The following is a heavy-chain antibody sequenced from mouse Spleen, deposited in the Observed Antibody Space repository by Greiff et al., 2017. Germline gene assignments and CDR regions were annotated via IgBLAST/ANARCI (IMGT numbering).Heavy chain of an antibody. CDR1: GYTFTSYW. D-gene: IGHD4-1*01. J-gene: IGHJ3*01. V-gene: IGHV1-61*01. Sequence: QVQLKQPGAELVRPGSSVKLSCKASGYTFTSYWMDWVKQRPGQGLEWIGNIYPSDSETHYNQKFKDKATLTVDKSSSTAYMQLSSLTSEDSAVYYCARLRTGRGFAYWGQGTLVTVSA. CDR3: ARLRTGRGFAY. CDR2: IYPSDSET.